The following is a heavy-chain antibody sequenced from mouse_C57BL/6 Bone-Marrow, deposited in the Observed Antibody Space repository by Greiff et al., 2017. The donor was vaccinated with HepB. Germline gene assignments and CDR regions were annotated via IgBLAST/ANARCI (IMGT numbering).Heavy chain of an antibody. CDR1: GFTFSDYG. CDR3: ARAVVAFRYFDV. D-gene: IGHD1-1*01. CDR2: ISSGSSTI. Sequence: EVKLMESGGGLVKPGGSLKLSCAASGFTFSDYGMHWVRQAPEKGLEWVAYISSGSSTIYYADTVKGRFTISRDNAKNTLFLQMTSLRSEDTAMYYCARAVVAFRYFDVWGTGTTVTVSS. J-gene: IGHJ1*03. V-gene: IGHV5-17*01.